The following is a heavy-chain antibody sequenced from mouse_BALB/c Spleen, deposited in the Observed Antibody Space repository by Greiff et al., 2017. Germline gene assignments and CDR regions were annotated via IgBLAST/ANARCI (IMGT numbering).Heavy chain of an antibody. CDR1: GFTFSDYY. D-gene: IGHD2-14*01. CDR3: AREGAYYRYDGFAD. V-gene: IGHV5-4*02. J-gene: IGHJ3*01. CDR2: ISDGGSYT. Sequence: EVMLVESGGDLVKPGGSLKLSCAASGFTFSDYYMYWVRQTPEKRLEWVATISDGGSYTYYPDSVKGRFTISRDNAKNNLYLQMSSLKSEDTAMYYCAREGAYYRYDGFADWGQGTLVTVSA.